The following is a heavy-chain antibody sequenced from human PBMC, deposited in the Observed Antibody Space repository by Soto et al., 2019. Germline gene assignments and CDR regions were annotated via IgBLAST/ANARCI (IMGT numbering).Heavy chain of an antibody. D-gene: IGHD5-18*01. V-gene: IGHV1-3*01. J-gene: IGHJ4*02. Sequence: QVQLVQSGAEVKKPGASVKVSCKASGYTFISYAMNWVRQAPGQRLEWMGWINAGNGNTKDSQKFQGRVTITRDTSASTGYMELSSLRSEDTAVYYCARDPGYSYGYNWGQGTLVTVSS. CDR1: GYTFISYA. CDR2: INAGNGNT. CDR3: ARDPGYSYGYN.